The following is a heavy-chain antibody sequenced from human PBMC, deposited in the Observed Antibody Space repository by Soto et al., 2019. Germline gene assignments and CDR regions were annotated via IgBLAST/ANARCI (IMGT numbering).Heavy chain of an antibody. CDR3: ARDSGGYGAPAFDI. CDR1: GGSFSNFA. J-gene: IGHJ3*02. D-gene: IGHD3-10*01. V-gene: IGHV1-69*12. CDR2: IIPIFGTS. Sequence: QVQLVQSEAEVKKPGSSMKVSCKASGGSFSNFAISWVRQAPGQGLEWMGGIIPIFGTSNSAQKFQGRVSIPADESTNPASLERNSLRSQDTAVYYCARDSGGYGAPAFDIWGQGTMVTVSA.